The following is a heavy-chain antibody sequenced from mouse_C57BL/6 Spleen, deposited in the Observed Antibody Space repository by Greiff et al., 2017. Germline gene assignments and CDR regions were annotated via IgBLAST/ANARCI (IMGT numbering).Heavy chain of an antibody. D-gene: IGHD2-4*01. CDR2: IYPGDGDT. J-gene: IGHJ3*01. CDR1: GYAFSSNW. CDR3: ARGVLYYDYDGWFAY. V-gene: IGHV1-80*01. Sequence: VNLVESGAELVKPGASVKISCKASGYAFSSNWLNWVKQRPGKGLEWIGQIYPGDGDTNYNGKFKGKATLTADKSSSTAYMQLSSLTSEDSAVYFCARGVLYYDYDGWFAYWGQGTLVTVSA.